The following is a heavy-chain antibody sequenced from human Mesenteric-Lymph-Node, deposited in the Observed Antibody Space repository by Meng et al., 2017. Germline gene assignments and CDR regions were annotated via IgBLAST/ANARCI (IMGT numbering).Heavy chain of an antibody. V-gene: IGHV4-4*02. Sequence: QVQLQEPGPGLVKPSGTLSLTCGVSGVSISSNIRWTWVRQPPGKGLEWIGDIDDSGSTNYNPSLNSRISISLDKSKNHFSLKVNSVTAADTAVYYCARHGGNYLGYWGQGILVTVSS. CDR3: ARHGGNYLGY. CDR2: IDDSGST. CDR1: GVSISSNIR. J-gene: IGHJ4*02. D-gene: IGHD3-10*01.